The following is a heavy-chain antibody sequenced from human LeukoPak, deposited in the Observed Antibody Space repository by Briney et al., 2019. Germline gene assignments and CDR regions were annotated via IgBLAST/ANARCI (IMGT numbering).Heavy chain of an antibody. V-gene: IGHV4-61*02. CDR2: IYTSGST. J-gene: IGHJ4*02. CDR3: ARGGVVIPVAPFDY. Sequence: PSETLSLTCTVSGGSISSGSYYWSWIRQPAGKGLEWIGRIYTSGSTNYNPSLKSRVTISVDTSKNQFSLKLSSVTAADTAVYYCARGGVVIPVAPFDYWGQGTLVTVSS. CDR1: GGSISSGSYY. D-gene: IGHD2-2*01.